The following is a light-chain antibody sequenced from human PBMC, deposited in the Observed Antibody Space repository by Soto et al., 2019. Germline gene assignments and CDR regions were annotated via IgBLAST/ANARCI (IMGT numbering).Light chain of an antibody. CDR2: DTN. V-gene: IGLV1-40*01. CDR1: SSNIGAGYD. CDR3: QSYDSSLSAYV. Sequence: QSVLTQPPSVSGAPGQRVTISCTGSSSNIGAGYDVHWYQQPPGTAPKLLIYDTNSRPSGVPDRFSGSKSGTSASLAITGLQSEDETDYYCQSYDSSLSAYVFGTGTKVTVL. J-gene: IGLJ1*01.